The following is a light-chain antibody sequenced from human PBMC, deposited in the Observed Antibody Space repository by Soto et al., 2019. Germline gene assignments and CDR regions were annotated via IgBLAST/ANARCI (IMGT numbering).Light chain of an antibody. J-gene: IGLJ1*01. CDR3: QSYDSRVSGYV. CDR1: SSNIGAGYD. CDR2: GNS. V-gene: IGLV1-40*01. Sequence: QSVLTQRPSVSGAPGQRVTISCTGSSSNIGAGYDVHWYQQLPGTAPKLLIYGNSNRPSGVPDRFSGSKSGTSASLAITGLQAEDEADYYCQSYDSRVSGYVLGTGTKVTVL.